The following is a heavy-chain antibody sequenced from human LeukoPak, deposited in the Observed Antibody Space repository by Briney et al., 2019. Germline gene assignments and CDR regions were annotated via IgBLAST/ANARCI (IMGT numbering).Heavy chain of an antibody. V-gene: IGHV3-21*01. CDR2: ISSSSSYI. J-gene: IGHJ6*03. CDR3: AREASKAARNYYYYYMDV. D-gene: IGHD6-6*01. CDR1: GFTFSSYS. Sequence: SGGSLRLSCAASGFTFSSYSMNWVRQAPGKGLEWVSSISSSSSYIYYADSVKGRFTISRDNAKNSLYLQMNSLRAEDTAVYYCAREASKAARNYYYYYMDVWGKGTTVTVSS.